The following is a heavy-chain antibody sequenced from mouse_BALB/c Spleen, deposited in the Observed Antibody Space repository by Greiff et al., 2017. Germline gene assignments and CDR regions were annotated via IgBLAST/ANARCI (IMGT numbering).Heavy chain of an antibody. D-gene: IGHD2-4*01. J-gene: IGHJ4*01. V-gene: IGHV1-61*01. CDR2: IDPSDSET. CDR3: ARCPYDYDLSYAMDY. Sequence: QVQLQQPGAELVRPGASVKLSCKASGYTFTSYWMNWVKQRPGRGLEWIGRIDPSDSETHYNQKFKDKATLTVDKSSSTAYIQLSSLTSEDSAVYYCARCPYDYDLSYAMDYWGQGTSVTVSS. CDR1: GYTFTSYW.